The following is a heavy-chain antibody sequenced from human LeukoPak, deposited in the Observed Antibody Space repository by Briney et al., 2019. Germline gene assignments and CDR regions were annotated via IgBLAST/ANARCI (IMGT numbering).Heavy chain of an antibody. Sequence: GGSLRLSCAASGFTFSSYAMSWVRQAPGKGLEWVSGISGSGGNTYYADSVKGRFTISRDNSKNTLYLQMNSLRAEDTAVYYCARDLYCSGDSCYSGLKYWGQGTLVTVSS. CDR3: ARDLYCSGDSCYSGLKY. CDR1: GFTFSSYA. J-gene: IGHJ4*02. V-gene: IGHV3-23*01. D-gene: IGHD2-15*01. CDR2: ISGSGGNT.